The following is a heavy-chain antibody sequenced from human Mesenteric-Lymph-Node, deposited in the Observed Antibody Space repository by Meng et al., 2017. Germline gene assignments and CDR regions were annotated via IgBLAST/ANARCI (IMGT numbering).Heavy chain of an antibody. D-gene: IGHD3-22*01. V-gene: IGHV3-48*03. J-gene: IGHJ6*02. CDR2: ISSSGSTI. Sequence: GGSLRLSCAASGFTFSSYEMNWVRQAPGKGLEWVSYISSSGSTIYYADSVKGRFTISRDNAKNSLYLQMNSLRAEDTAVYYCARASNYSDSSGYYYFPPYYYYGMDVWGQGTTVTVSS. CDR1: GFTFSSYE. CDR3: ARASNYSDSSGYYYFPPYYYYGMDV.